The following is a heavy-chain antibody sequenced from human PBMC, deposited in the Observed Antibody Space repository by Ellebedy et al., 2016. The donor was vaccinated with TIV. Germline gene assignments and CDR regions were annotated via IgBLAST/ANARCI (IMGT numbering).Heavy chain of an antibody. CDR2: INSDGGGI. V-gene: IGHV3-74*01. CDR3: ARDYACSSSNCYKYYGMGV. Sequence: PGGSLRLSCAASGFTFSSYWIHWVRQAPGKGLVWVARINSDGGGITSADSVRGRFTISRDNAKNTVNLQMNRLRVDDTAVYYCARDYACSSSNCYKYYGMGVWGQGTTVTVSS. D-gene: IGHD2-2*02. J-gene: IGHJ6*01. CDR1: GFTFSSYW.